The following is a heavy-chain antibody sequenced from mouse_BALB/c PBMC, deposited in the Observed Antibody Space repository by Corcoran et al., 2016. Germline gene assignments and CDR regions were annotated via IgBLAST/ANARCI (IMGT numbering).Heavy chain of an antibody. V-gene: IGHV1-18*01. J-gene: IGHJ2*01. D-gene: IGHD4-1*01. CDR3: ARTGVYFDY. CDR1: GYTFTEYT. Sequence: EVQLQQSGPELVKPGASVKISCKTSGYTFTEYTMQWVKQSHGKSLEWIGGINPNNGVHSYNQKFKGKDTLTVDKTSSTADMELRILTSEDSAVDYCARTGVYFDYWGQGTTLTVSS. CDR2: INPNNGVH.